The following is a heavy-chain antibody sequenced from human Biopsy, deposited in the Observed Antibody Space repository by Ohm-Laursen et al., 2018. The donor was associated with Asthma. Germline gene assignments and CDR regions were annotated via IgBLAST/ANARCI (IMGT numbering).Heavy chain of an antibody. D-gene: IGHD3-9*01. V-gene: IGHV1-69*05. CDR2: IIPIFGTA. Sequence: ASVKVSCKDSGGTFSSYAISWVRQAPGQGLEWMGGIIPIFGTANYAQKFQGRVTITTDESTSTAYMELSSLRSEDTAVYYCARASYDILTGYYNYFDYWGQGTLVTVSS. CDR1: GGTFSSYA. CDR3: ARASYDILTGYYNYFDY. J-gene: IGHJ4*02.